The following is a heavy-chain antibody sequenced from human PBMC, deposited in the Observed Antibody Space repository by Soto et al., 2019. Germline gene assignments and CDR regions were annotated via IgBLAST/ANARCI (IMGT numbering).Heavy chain of an antibody. CDR3: LKTLNYSYGLPH. V-gene: IGHV3-64D*06. CDR2: ISSNGGST. CDR1: GFTFSSYA. Sequence: PGGSLRLSCSASGFTFSSYAMHWVRQAPGKGLEYVSAISSNGGSTYYADSVKGRFTISRDNSKNTLYLQMSSLRAEDTAVYYFLKTLNYSYGLPHCGQVTLVTVSS. D-gene: IGHD5-18*01. J-gene: IGHJ4*02.